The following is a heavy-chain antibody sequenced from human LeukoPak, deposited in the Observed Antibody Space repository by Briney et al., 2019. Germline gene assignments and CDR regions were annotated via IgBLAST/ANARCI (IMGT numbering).Heavy chain of an antibody. CDR1: GFTFSSYG. D-gene: IGHD3-22*01. Sequence: GGSLRLSCAASGFTFSSYGMHWVRQAPDKGLEWVAVISYDGSNKYYADSVKGRFTISRDNSKNTLYLQMNSLRAEDTAVYYCAKDGLGYYYDSSGRDAFDIWGQGTMVTVSS. J-gene: IGHJ3*02. CDR2: ISYDGSNK. V-gene: IGHV3-30*18. CDR3: AKDGLGYYYDSSGRDAFDI.